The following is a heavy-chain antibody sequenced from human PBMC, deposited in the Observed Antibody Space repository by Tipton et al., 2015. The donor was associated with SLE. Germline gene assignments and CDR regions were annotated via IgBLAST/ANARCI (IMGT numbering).Heavy chain of an antibody. Sequence: SLRLSCATSGFAFSGYAMHWVRQAPGKGLDWVALVSFDGSDKYYADSVKGRFTISRDASKNMLYLQMNNLRIEDTAVYYCVKGRLHYHDTSSGSWFFYYYMDVWGKGTTVTVSS. V-gene: IGHV3-30-3*02. CDR1: GFAFSGYA. CDR2: VSFDGSDK. D-gene: IGHD3-22*01. J-gene: IGHJ6*03. CDR3: VKGRLHYHDTSSGSWFFYYYMDV.